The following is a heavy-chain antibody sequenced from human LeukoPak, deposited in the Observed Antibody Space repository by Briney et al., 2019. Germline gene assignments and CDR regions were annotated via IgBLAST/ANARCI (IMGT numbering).Heavy chain of an antibody. J-gene: IGHJ3*02. Sequence: GGSLRLSCAVSGFAFSWYSMNWVRQAPGKGLEWLSYITRSSSTIYYADSVKGRFTISRDNAKNSLYLQMNSLRVDDTAVYYCATADRGAFDIWGQGTMVIVSS. CDR1: GFAFSWYS. V-gene: IGHV3-48*01. CDR3: ATADRGAFDI. CDR2: ITRSSSTI.